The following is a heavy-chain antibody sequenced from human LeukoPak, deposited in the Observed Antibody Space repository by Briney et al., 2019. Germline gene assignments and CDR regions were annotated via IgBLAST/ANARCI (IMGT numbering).Heavy chain of an antibody. Sequence: ASVKVSCKASGYTFTNYYIHWVRQAPGQGLEWMGRINPNSGDTNSAQKFQGRVTMTSDTSISTAYMELSRLRSDDTAVYYCARRENDYWGQGTLVTVSS. J-gene: IGHJ4*02. V-gene: IGHV1-2*06. CDR3: ARRENDY. D-gene: IGHD5-24*01. CDR2: INPNSGDT. CDR1: GYTFTNYY.